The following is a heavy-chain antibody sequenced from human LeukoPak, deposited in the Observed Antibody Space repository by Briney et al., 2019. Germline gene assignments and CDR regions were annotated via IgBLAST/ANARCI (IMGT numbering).Heavy chain of an antibody. Sequence: GRSLRLSCAASGFTFSSYGMHWVRQATGKGLEWVAVISYDGNTKYYGDSVKGRFTISRDNSKNTLYLQMNSLRAEDTAVYYCAKDLKGEFGELFDYWGQGTLVTVSS. V-gene: IGHV3-30*18. CDR2: ISYDGNTK. CDR1: GFTFSSYG. J-gene: IGHJ4*02. D-gene: IGHD3-10*01. CDR3: AKDLKGEFGELFDY.